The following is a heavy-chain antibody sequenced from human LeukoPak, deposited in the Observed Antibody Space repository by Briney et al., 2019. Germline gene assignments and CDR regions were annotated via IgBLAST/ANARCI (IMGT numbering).Heavy chain of an antibody. CDR3: ARDYSSGWDDAFDI. D-gene: IGHD6-19*01. J-gene: IGHJ3*02. CDR2: ISSSGSTI. CDR1: GLTFSSYE. Sequence: GGSLRVSCAASGLTFSSYEMTWVRQAPGKGLDWVSYISSSGSTIYYADSVKGRFTISRDNAKNSLYLQMNSLRADDTAVYYCARDYSSGWDDAFDIWGQGTMVTVSS. V-gene: IGHV3-48*03.